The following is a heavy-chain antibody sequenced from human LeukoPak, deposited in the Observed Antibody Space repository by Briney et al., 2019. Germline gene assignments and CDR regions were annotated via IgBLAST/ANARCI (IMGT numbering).Heavy chain of an antibody. CDR1: GTTVSSNY. CDR3: ATRYSSSWYLDY. D-gene: IGHD6-13*01. V-gene: IGHV3-66*01. CDR2: IYSGGST. Sequence: GGSLRLSCVASGTTVSSNYMSWVRQAPGKGLEWVSVIYSGGSTYYADSVKGRFTISRDYPKNTLYLQMNSLRVEDTAVYYCATRYSSSWYLDYWGQGTLVTVSS. J-gene: IGHJ4*02.